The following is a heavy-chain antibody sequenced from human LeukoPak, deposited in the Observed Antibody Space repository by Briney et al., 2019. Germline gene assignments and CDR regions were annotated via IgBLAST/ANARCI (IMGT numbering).Heavy chain of an antibody. CDR3: MRGNGWYHY. Sequence: SETLSLTCTVSGGSISGYYWSWIRQPPGKGLEWIGYIHYSGSTNYNPSLKSRVTISVDTSKNQLSLKLSSVTAADTAVYYCMRGNGWYHYWGQGTLVTVSS. D-gene: IGHD6-19*01. CDR2: IHYSGST. J-gene: IGHJ4*02. CDR1: GGSISGYY. V-gene: IGHV4-59*01.